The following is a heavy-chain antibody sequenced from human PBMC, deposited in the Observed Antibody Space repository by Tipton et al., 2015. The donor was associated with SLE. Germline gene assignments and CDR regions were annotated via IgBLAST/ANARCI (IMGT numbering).Heavy chain of an antibody. CDR3: ARPHIMAAAGDQAPTAFDI. D-gene: IGHD6-13*01. CDR1: GGSISSYY. J-gene: IGHJ3*02. Sequence: TLSPTCTVSGGSISSYYWSWIRQPPGKGLEWIGYIYYSGSTNYNPSLKSRVTISVDTSKNQFSLKLSSVTAADTAVYYCARPHIMAAAGDQAPTAFDIWGQGTMVTVSS. CDR2: IYYSGST. V-gene: IGHV4-59*01.